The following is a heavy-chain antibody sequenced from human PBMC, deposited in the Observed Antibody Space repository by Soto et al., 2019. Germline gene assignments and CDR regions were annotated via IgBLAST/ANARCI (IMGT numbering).Heavy chain of an antibody. J-gene: IGHJ3*02. CDR3: ARTSIFGVVLNAFDI. V-gene: IGHV4-31*03. D-gene: IGHD3-3*01. Sequence: SETLSLTCTVSGGSFSGGGYYWSWIRQHPGKGLEWMGYISYSGSTKYKPSLQSRITISVDTSENQFSLRLTSVTAADTARYFCARTSIFGVVLNAFDIWGQGTLVTVSS. CDR2: ISYSGST. CDR1: GGSFSGGGYY.